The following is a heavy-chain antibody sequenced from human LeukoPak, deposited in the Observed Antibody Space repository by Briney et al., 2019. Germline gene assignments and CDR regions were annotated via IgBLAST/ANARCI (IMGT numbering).Heavy chain of an antibody. Sequence: GGSLRLSCAASGFTFDDYGMSWVRQAPGKGLEWVSGINWNGGSTGYADSVKGRFTISRDNAKNSLYLQMNSLKTEDTAVYYCTTTDYYDSSGTPFDYWGQGTLVTVSS. J-gene: IGHJ4*02. V-gene: IGHV3-20*04. CDR3: TTTDYYDSSGTPFDY. CDR2: INWNGGST. D-gene: IGHD3-22*01. CDR1: GFTFDDYG.